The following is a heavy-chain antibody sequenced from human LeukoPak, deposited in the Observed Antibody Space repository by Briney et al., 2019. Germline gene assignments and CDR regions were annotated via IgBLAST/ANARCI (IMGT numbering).Heavy chain of an antibody. V-gene: IGHV4-4*03. CDR1: GGSISSSNW. Sequence: PPGTLSLTSAVSGGSISSSNWWTWVRQPPGKGLEWIGDFFHRGSTNYNPSLRSRVTISVDKSKNQFSLKVSSVTAADTAVYYCARIYCSNTRCYYSFDYWGQGTLVTVSS. CDR2: FFHRGST. J-gene: IGHJ4*02. D-gene: IGHD2-2*01. CDR3: ARIYCSNTRCYYSFDY.